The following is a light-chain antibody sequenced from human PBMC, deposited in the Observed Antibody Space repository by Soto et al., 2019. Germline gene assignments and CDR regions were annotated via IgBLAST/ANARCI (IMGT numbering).Light chain of an antibody. V-gene: IGKV3-20*01. J-gene: IGKJ2*01. Sequence: EIVLTQSPGTLSLSPGERATLSCRASQSVSSSYLAWYQQKPGQAPRLLIYVASSRATGIPDRFSGSGSGTDFTLTISRLEPEDSAVYYCQQYGSSPYTFGQGTKLEIK. CDR3: QQYGSSPYT. CDR1: QSVSSSY. CDR2: VAS.